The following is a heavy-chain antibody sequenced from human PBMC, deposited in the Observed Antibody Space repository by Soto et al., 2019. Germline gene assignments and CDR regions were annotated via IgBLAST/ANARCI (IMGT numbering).Heavy chain of an antibody. CDR1: GFTFSGYG. J-gene: IGHJ4*02. CDR2: ISYYGTNE. Sequence: QVQLVESGGGVVQPGRSLRLSCDASGFTFSGYGMHWVRQAPGKGLEWVAVISYYGTNEYYADSVKGRFTISRDNSKNTLYLQMNSLRIEDTAVYFCAKEDPSVSYSLDYWGQGSQVTVSS. D-gene: IGHD3-10*01. V-gene: IGHV3-30*18. CDR3: AKEDPSVSYSLDY.